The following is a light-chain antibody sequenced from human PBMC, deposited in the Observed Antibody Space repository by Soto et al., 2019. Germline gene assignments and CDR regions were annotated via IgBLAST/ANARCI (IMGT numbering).Light chain of an antibody. CDR1: QSVSTN. Sequence: EILMTQSPASLSVSPGENATLSCRASQSVSTNLVWYQQKLGQSPRLLIYDASTRPTGIPARFGGMGSGTQFTLTVTSLQSEDSAVYYCQQYHKWPPLTFGGGTKVEI. CDR3: QQYHKWPPLT. CDR2: DAS. V-gene: IGKV3-15*01. J-gene: IGKJ4*01.